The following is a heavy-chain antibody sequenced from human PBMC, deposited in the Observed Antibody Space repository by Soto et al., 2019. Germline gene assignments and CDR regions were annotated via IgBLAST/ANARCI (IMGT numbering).Heavy chain of an antibody. CDR3: ERDRATITRVGYFDY. D-gene: IGHD5-12*01. CDR1: GFTFSDYY. V-gene: IGHV3-11*06. CDR2: ISSSSSYT. J-gene: IGHJ4*02. Sequence: GGSPRLSCAASGFTFSDYYMSWIRQAPGKGLEWVSYISSSSSYTNYADSVKGRFTISRDNAKNSLYLQMNSLRAEDTAVYYCERDRATITRVGYFDYWGQGTLVTVSS.